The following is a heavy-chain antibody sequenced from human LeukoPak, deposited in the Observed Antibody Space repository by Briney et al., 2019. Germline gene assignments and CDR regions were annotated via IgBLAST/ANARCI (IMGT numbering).Heavy chain of an antibody. CDR2: IYYSGST. D-gene: IGHD5-12*01. CDR3: ARDREIVATIGGGGDFDY. CDR1: GGSISSSSYY. J-gene: IGHJ4*02. V-gene: IGHV4-39*07. Sequence: PSETLSLTCTVSGGSISSSSYYWGWIRQPPGKGLEWIGSIYYSGSTYYNPSLKSRVTISVDTSKNQFSLKLSSVTAADTAVYYCARDREIVATIGGGGDFDYWGQGTLVTVSS.